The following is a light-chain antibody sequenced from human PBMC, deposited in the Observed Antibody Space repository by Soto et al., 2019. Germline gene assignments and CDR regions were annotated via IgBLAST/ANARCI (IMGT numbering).Light chain of an antibody. J-gene: IGKJ1*01. CDR2: GAS. CDR1: QSVSSSY. V-gene: IGKV3-20*01. Sequence: EIVLTQSPGTLSLSPGERATLSCRASQSVSSSYLAWYRQKPGQAPRLLIYGASSRATGIPDRFSGSGSGTDFTLTICRLEPEDFAVYYCQQYGSSPRTFGQGTKVEIK. CDR3: QQYGSSPRT.